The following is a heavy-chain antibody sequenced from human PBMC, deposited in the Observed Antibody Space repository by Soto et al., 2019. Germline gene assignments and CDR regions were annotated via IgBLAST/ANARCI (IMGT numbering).Heavy chain of an antibody. CDR1: GYTFTGYY. J-gene: IGHJ5*02. Sequence: ASVKVSCKASGYTFTGYYMHWVRQAPGQGLEWMGWINPNSGGTNYAQKFQGWVTMTRDTSISTAYMELSRLRSDDTAVYYCARGLNDSSGYNPWGQGTLDTVSS. D-gene: IGHD3-22*01. V-gene: IGHV1-2*04. CDR2: INPNSGGT. CDR3: ARGLNDSSGYNP.